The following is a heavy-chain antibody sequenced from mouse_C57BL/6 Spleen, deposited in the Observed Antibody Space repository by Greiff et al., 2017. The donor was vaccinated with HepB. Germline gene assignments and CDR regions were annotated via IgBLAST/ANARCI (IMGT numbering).Heavy chain of an antibody. D-gene: IGHD2-1*01. CDR1: GYTFTGYW. Sequence: VQLQQSGAELMKPGASVKLSCKATGYTFTGYWIEWVKQRPGHGLEWIGEILPGSGSTNYNEKFKGKATFTTATSSNTADLQLSSLTTEDSAIDYCARVLGNYECYAMDYWGQGTSVTVSS. J-gene: IGHJ4*01. CDR3: ARVLGNYECYAMDY. CDR2: ILPGSGST. V-gene: IGHV1-9*01.